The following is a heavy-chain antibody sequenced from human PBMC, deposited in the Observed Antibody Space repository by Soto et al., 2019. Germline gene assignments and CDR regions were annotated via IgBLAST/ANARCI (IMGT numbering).Heavy chain of an antibody. CDR1: GFTFTSSA. CDR2: IVVGSGNT. D-gene: IGHD6-25*01. CDR3: AAGGYPSYGMDV. V-gene: IGHV1-58*01. Sequence: SVKVSCKASGFTFTSSAVQWVRQARGQRLEWIGWIVVGSGNTNYAQKFQERVTITRDMSTSTAYMELSSLRSEETAVYYCAAGGYPSYGMDVWGQGTTVTVSS. J-gene: IGHJ6*02.